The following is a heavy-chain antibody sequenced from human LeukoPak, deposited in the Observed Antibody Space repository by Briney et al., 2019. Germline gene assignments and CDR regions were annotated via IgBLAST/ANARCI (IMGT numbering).Heavy chain of an antibody. CDR1: GFTFDDYT. J-gene: IGHJ4*02. V-gene: IGHV3-43*01. CDR2: ISWEGGST. D-gene: IGHD3-3*01. CDR3: AKATGGVVITPFDY. Sequence: GGSLRLSCAASGFTFDDYTMHWVRQGPGKGLEWVSLISWEGGSTYYADSVKGRFTISRDTSKNTLYLQMNSLRAEDTAVYYCAKATGGVVITPFDYWGQGTLVTVSS.